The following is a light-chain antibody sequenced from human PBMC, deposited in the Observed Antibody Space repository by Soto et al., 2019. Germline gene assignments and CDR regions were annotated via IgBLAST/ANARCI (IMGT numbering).Light chain of an antibody. J-gene: IGKJ1*01. Sequence: EIVLTQSPATLSLSPGERATLSCRASQSVSSYLAWYQQKPGQAPRLLIYDASSRATGIPDRFSGSGSGTDFTLTINRLEPEDFAVYYCQQYAGSPRTFGQGTKVDIK. CDR2: DAS. V-gene: IGKV3-20*01. CDR3: QQYAGSPRT. CDR1: QSVSSY.